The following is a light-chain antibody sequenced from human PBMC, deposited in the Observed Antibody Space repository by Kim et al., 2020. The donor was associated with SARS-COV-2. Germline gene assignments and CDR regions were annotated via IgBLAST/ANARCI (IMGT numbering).Light chain of an antibody. CDR1: SSDVGSYNL. CDR3: CSYAGSSTLV. V-gene: IGLV2-23*02. Sequence: QSALTQPASVSGSPGQSITISCTGTSSDVGSYNLVSWYQQHPGKAPKLMIYEVSKRPSGVSNRISGSKSGNTASLTISGRQAEDEADYYCCSYAGSSTLVFGGGTQLTVL. CDR2: EVS. J-gene: IGLJ3*02.